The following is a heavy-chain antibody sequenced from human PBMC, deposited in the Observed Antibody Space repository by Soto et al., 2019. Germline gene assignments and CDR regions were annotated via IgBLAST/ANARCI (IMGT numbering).Heavy chain of an antibody. CDR3: ARDPGIAVVGRGTSFEH. CDR1: GDTFRNYA. J-gene: IGHJ4*02. Sequence: QVQLVQSGAEVKKPGSSVTVSCKASGDTFRNYAFTWVRQAPGQGLEWMGTIIPLFSTRYAQKFQGRVTMNADESTSTVYMDLSSLKSDDTAVYYCARDPGIAVVGRGTSFEHWGQGTLVTVSS. V-gene: IGHV1-69*18. D-gene: IGHD6-19*01. CDR2: IIPLFST.